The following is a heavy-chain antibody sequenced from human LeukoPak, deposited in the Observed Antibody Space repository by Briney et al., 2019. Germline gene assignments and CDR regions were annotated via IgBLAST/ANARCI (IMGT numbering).Heavy chain of an antibody. CDR2: ISSSSSYI. V-gene: IGHV3-21*01. D-gene: IGHD3-10*01. J-gene: IGHJ4*02. CDR3: ARWGSGSDY. CDR1: GFTFSSYS. Sequence: GGSLRLSCAASGFTFSSYSMSWGRQAPGKGLGWVSSISSSSSYIYYADSVKGRFTISRDTAKNSLYLQMNSLRAEDTAVDYCARWGSGSDYWGQGTLVTVSS.